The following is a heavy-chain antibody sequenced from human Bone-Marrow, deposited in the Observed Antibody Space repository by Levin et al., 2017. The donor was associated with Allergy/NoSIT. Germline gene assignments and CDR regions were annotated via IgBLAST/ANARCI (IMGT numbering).Heavy chain of an antibody. CDR1: GFTFSSYA. CDR2: ISGSGGST. D-gene: IGHD1-26*01. CDR3: ASGSNQPYYYYYGMDV. J-gene: IGHJ6*02. V-gene: IGHV3-23*01. Sequence: GASVKVSCAASGFTFSSYAMSWVRQAPGKGLEWVSGISGSGGSTYYADSVKGRFTISRDNSKNTLYLQMNSLRAEDTAVYYCASGSNQPYYYYYGMDVWGQGTTVTVSS.